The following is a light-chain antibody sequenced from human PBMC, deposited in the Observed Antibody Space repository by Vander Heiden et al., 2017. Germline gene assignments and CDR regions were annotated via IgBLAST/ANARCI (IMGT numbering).Light chain of an antibody. CDR1: QGISNW. CDR2: AAS. V-gene: IGKV1-12*01. CDR3: QQTNSFPLT. J-gene: IGKJ4*01. Sequence: DIQMTQSPSSVSASVGDRVTIPCRASQGISNWLAWYRQKPGTAPKLLISAASTLQTGVPSRFSGSGSGTAFTLTISSLQPEDFASYFCQQTNSFPLTFGGGTQVEIK.